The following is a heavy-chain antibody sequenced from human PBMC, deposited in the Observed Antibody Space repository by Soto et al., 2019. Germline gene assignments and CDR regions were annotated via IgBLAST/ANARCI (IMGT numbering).Heavy chain of an antibody. CDR3: ARGTYGSGSYYNNYYYYGMDV. V-gene: IGHV1-69*01. J-gene: IGHJ6*02. CDR2: IIPIFGAA. CDR1: GGTFSSYA. Sequence: QVQLVQSGAEVKKPGSSVKVSCKASGGTFSSYAISWVRQAPGQGLEWMGGIIPIFGAANYAQKFQGRVTITADESTSTAYMELSSLRSEDTAVYYCARGTYGSGSYYNNYYYYGMDVWGQGTTVTVSS. D-gene: IGHD3-10*01.